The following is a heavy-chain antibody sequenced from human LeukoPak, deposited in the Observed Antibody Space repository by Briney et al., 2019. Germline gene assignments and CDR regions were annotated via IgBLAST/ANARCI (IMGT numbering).Heavy chain of an antibody. CDR3: ATDRNSGKYYDY. J-gene: IGHJ4*02. CDR1: GLRFRNYG. CDR2: IYYDGSNQ. V-gene: IGHV3-33*01. D-gene: IGHD1-26*01. Sequence: GGSLRLSCVVSGLRFRNYGMHWVRQTPGKGLEWVAVIYYDGSNQYYADSVKGRFTVSRDNAKNTLYLQMDSLRAEDTAVYYCATDRNSGKYYDYWGQGTLVTVSS.